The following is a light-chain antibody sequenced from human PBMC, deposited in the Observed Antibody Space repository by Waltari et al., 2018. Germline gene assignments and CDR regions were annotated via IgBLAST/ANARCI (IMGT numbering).Light chain of an antibody. J-gene: IGKJ4*01. V-gene: IGKV3-20*01. CDR3: QQYDISPLT. CDR1: QTVRATY. Sequence: CRASQTVRATYLSWYQQKPGQAPTLVIHDTSSRATGIPDRFSGSGSGTDFSLTISSLEPEDFAVYYCQQYDISPLTFGGGTKVETK. CDR2: DTS.